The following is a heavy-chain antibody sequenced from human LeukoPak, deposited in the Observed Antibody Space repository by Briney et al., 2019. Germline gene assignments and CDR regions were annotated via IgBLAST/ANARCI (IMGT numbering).Heavy chain of an antibody. Sequence: SETLSLTCTVSDGSISSYYWSWIRQPPGKGLEWIGYIYYSGSTNYNPSLKSRVTISVDTSKNQFSLKLSSVTAADTAVYYCASGYSGYDLTFDYWGQGTLVTVSS. D-gene: IGHD5-12*01. CDR2: IYYSGST. J-gene: IGHJ4*02. CDR3: ASGYSGYDLTFDY. V-gene: IGHV4-59*01. CDR1: DGSISSYY.